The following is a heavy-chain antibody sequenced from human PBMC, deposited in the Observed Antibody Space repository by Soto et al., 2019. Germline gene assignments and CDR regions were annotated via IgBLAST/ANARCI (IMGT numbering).Heavy chain of an antibody. CDR1: GGTFSSYA. CDR3: ARAGIVGAPRHYYYYGMDV. D-gene: IGHD1-26*01. Sequence: GASVKVSCKASGGTFSSYAMSWVRQAPGQGLEWMGGIIPIFGTANYAQKFQGRVTITADESTSTAYMELSSLRSEDTAVYYCARAGIVGAPRHYYYYGMDVWGQGTTVTVSS. J-gene: IGHJ6*02. CDR2: IIPIFGTA. V-gene: IGHV1-69*13.